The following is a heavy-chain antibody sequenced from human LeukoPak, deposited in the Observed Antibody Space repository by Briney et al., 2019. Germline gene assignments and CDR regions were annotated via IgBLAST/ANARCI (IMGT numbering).Heavy chain of an antibody. V-gene: IGHV4-39*07. CDR2: IYYSGST. Sequence: SETLSLTCTVSGGSISSSSYYWGWIRQPPGKGLEWIGSIYYSGSTYYNPSLKSRVTISVDTSKNQFSLKLSSVTAADTAVYYCASPHKESSSWDYYYFDYWGQGTLVTVSS. D-gene: IGHD6-13*01. CDR3: ASPHKESSSWDYYYFDY. CDR1: GGSISSSSYY. J-gene: IGHJ4*02.